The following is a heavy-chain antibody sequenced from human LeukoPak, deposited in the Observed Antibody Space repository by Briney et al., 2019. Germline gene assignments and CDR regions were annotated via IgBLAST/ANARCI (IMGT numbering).Heavy chain of an antibody. D-gene: IGHD2-15*01. CDR2: TWYDGSNK. CDR3: ARTFAAAHIDY. Sequence: GGSLRLSCAASGFTFRSYGMHWVRQAQGKGLEWVAVTWYDGSNKYYADSVKGRFTISRDNAKNTLYLEMNSLRAEDTAVYYCARTFAAAHIDYWGQGTLVTVSS. CDR1: GFTFRSYG. V-gene: IGHV3-33*01. J-gene: IGHJ4*02.